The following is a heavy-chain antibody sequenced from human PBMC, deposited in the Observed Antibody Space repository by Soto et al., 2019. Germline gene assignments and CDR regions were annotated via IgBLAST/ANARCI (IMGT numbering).Heavy chain of an antibody. CDR1: GFTFSSYA. CDR3: AKGTDVRINWFDP. V-gene: IGHV3-23*01. J-gene: IGHJ5*02. D-gene: IGHD3-10*02. Sequence: EVQLLESGGGLVQPEGSLRLSCAASGFTFSSYAMSWVGQAPGKGLEWVSAISGSGGSTYYADSVKGRFTISRDNSKNTLYLQMNSLRAEDTAVYYCAKGTDVRINWFDPWGQGTLVTVSS. CDR2: ISGSGGST.